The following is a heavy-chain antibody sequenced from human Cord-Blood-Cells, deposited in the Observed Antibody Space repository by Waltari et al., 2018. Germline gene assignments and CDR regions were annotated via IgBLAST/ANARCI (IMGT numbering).Heavy chain of an antibody. V-gene: IGHV4-38-2*01. D-gene: IGHD1-26*01. CDR3: ASQVGARDAFDI. CDR2: IYHSGST. CDR1: GYSISSGYY. J-gene: IGHJ3*02. Sequence: QVQLQESGPGLVKPSETLSLTCAVSGYSISSGYYWGWIRPPPGKGLEWIGSIYHSGSTYYNPSLKSRVTISVDTSKNQFSLKLSSVTAADTAVYYCASQVGARDAFDIWGQGTMVTVSS.